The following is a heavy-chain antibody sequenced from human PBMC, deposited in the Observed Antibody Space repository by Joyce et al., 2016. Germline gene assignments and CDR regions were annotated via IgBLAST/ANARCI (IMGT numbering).Heavy chain of an antibody. J-gene: IGHJ4*02. CDR1: GFSFRSYG. Sequence: QVQLVESGGGVVPPGRSLRLSCVASGFSFRSYGMHWVRQAPGKGLEWMALRAYDGSNVYYADSVKGRFTISRDNSKNTLYLQMNSLRAEDTAVYYCTRETIEWLFEKWGQGTLVTVSS. V-gene: IGHV3-33*01. CDR2: RAYDGSNV. CDR3: TRETIEWLFEK. D-gene: IGHD5-12*01.